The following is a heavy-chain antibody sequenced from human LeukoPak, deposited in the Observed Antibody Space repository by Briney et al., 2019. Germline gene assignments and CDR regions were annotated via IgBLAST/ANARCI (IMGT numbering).Heavy chain of an antibody. V-gene: IGHV3-7*01. D-gene: IGHD1-26*01. CDR3: VVEAANY. CDR2: VSNDGSVT. J-gene: IGHJ4*02. Sequence: GGSLRLSCAASGFTYTDYWMTWIRQSPEKGLEWAAHVSNDGSVTYYGESVKGRFTISRDNAKNSVYLQMNNLRVEDTDVYYCVVEAANYWGQGTVVTVSS. CDR1: GFTYTDYW.